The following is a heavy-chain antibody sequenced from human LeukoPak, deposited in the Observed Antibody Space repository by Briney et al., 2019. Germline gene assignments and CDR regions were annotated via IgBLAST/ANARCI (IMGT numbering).Heavy chain of an antibody. D-gene: IGHD3-16*01. V-gene: IGHV5-10-1*01. CDR2: IDPSGSYT. CDR3: ARYASYGTNWFDP. CDR1: GYMFTSYW. J-gene: IGHJ5*02. Sequence: GESLRISCKGSGYMFTSYWISWVRQMPGKGLEWMGRIDPSGSYTNYSPSFQGHVTISVDKSISTAYLQWSSLKASDTAMYYCARYASYGTNWFDPWGQGTLVTVSS.